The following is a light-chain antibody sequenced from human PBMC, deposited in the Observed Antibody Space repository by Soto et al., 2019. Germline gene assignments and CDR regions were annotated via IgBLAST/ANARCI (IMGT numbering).Light chain of an antibody. V-gene: IGLV2-14*01. Sequence: QSALTQPASVSGSPGQSITISCNGTSSDVGGYNYVSWYQQHPGKAPKLMIYDVSNRPSGVSNRFSGSKSGNTASLTISGLQAEDEADYYCSSYTSSSTLYVFGTGTRSPS. CDR1: SSDVGGYNY. CDR3: SSYTSSSTLYV. J-gene: IGLJ1*01. CDR2: DVS.